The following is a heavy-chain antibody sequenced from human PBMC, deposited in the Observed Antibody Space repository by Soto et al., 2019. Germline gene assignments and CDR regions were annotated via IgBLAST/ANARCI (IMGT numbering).Heavy chain of an antibody. D-gene: IGHD3-16*01. CDR2: IVVGSGNT. CDR1: GFTFTDSA. Sequence: GASVKVSCKTSGFTFTDSAVQWVRQARGQRLEWIGRIVVGSGNTDFAQKFQERVTFTRDMSRGSVFMEISSLRSEDKAVYYCGNGLENHYNYDYWGQGTLVTVSS. CDR3: GNGLENHYNYDY. V-gene: IGHV1-58*01. J-gene: IGHJ4*02.